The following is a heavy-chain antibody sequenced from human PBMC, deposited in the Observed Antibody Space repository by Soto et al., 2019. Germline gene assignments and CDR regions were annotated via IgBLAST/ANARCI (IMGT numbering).Heavy chain of an antibody. CDR2: IIPILGIA. V-gene: IGHV1-69*04. D-gene: IGHD6-19*01. Sequence: GASVKVSCKASGGTFSSYTISWVRQAPGQGLEWMGRIIPILGIANYAQKFQGRVTITADKSTSTAYMELSSLRSEDTAVYYCARDDAIAVAGPVGYYYGMDVWGQGTTVTVSS. CDR3: ARDDAIAVAGPVGYYYGMDV. J-gene: IGHJ6*02. CDR1: GGTFSSYT.